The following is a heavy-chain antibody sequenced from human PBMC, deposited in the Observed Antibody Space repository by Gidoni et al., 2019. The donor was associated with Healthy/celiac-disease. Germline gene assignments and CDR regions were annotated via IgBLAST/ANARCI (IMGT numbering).Heavy chain of an antibody. CDR3: ATSYCSGGSCYSPWSGAFDI. D-gene: IGHD2-15*01. Sequence: QVQLQQWGAGLLKPSETLSLTCAVYGGSFSGYYWSWIRQPPGKGLEWIGEINHSGSTNYNPSLKSRVTKSGDTSKNQFSLKLSSVTAADAAVYYCATSYCSGGSCYSPWSGAFDIWGQGTMVTVSS. CDR2: INHSGST. J-gene: IGHJ3*02. V-gene: IGHV4-34*01. CDR1: GGSFSGYY.